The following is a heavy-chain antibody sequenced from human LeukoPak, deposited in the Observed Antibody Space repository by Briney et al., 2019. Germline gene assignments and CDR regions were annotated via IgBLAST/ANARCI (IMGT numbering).Heavy chain of an antibody. V-gene: IGHV4-59*01. Sequence: SETLSLTCTVSGGSINSYYWSLIRQPPGKGLEWIGYIYYSGSTNYNPSLKSRVTISVDTSKNQFSLKLSSVTAADTAVYYCAREYSGSYDYWGQGTLVTVSS. CDR3: AREYSGSYDY. D-gene: IGHD1-26*01. J-gene: IGHJ4*02. CDR2: IYYSGST. CDR1: GGSINSYY.